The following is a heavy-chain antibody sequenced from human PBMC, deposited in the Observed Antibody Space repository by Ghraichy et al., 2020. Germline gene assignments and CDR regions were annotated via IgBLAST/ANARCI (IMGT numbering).Heavy chain of an antibody. Sequence: LSLTCAASGFTVSSNYMSWVRQAPGKGLEWVSVIYSGGSTYYADSVKGRFTISRDNSKNTLYLQMNSLRAEDTAVYYCARVAPNLYYYDSSGYPDYWGQGTLVTVSS. CDR1: GFTVSSNY. D-gene: IGHD3-22*01. V-gene: IGHV3-66*01. CDR2: IYSGGST. J-gene: IGHJ4*02. CDR3: ARVAPNLYYYDSSGYPDY.